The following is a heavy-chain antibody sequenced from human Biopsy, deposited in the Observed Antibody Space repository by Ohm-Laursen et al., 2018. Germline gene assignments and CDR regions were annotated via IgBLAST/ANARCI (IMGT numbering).Heavy chain of an antibody. CDR2: ITLVNGGT. J-gene: IGHJ6*02. CDR1: GSTFTGYS. V-gene: IGHV1-2*02. CDR3: VRSRAGRTTWGMDV. Sequence: SVSASRTASGSTFTGYSTGSARHAPGQGLGWLGWITLVNGGTMTAQKFQGRVTVTRDTSNSTAYVEVTSLRSEDTAVYYGVRSRAGRTTWGMDVWGQGTRVTVSS. D-gene: IGHD3-16*01.